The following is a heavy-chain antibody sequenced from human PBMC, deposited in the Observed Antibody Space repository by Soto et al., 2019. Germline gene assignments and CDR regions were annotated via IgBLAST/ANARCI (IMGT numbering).Heavy chain of an antibody. CDR2: IYPGDSDT. CDR3: ARQYCSSTSCYAKDYYYYYMDV. D-gene: IGHD2-2*01. Sequence: PGESLKISCTGSGYSFTSYCIGWVRQMPGKGLEWMGIIYPGDSDTRYSPSFQGQVTISADKSISTAYLQWSSLKASDTAMYYCARQYCSSTSCYAKDYYYYYMDVWGKGTTVTVSS. V-gene: IGHV5-51*01. CDR1: GYSFTSYC. J-gene: IGHJ6*03.